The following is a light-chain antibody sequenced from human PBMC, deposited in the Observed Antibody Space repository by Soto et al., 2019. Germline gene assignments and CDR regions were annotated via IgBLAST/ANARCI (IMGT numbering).Light chain of an antibody. Sequence: DIQMTQSPSSLSASVGDRVTITCRASQSISSYLNWYQQKPGKAPKLLIYAASSLQSGVPSRFSGSGSGTDFTLTISSLQPDDFATYYCQQSYSTPRTFGERTKVEIK. J-gene: IGKJ4*01. CDR2: AAS. CDR3: QQSYSTPRT. CDR1: QSISSY. V-gene: IGKV1-39*01.